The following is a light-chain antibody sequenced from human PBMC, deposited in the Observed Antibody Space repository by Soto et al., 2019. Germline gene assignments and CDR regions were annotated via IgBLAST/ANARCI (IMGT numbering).Light chain of an antibody. CDR3: SSYTSTSTPYV. CDR2: DVR. CDR1: SRDVGGYNY. V-gene: IGLV2-14*03. Sequence: QSALTQPASVSGSPGQSITISCTGTSRDVGGYNYVSWYQHLPGKAPKLMIYDVRSRPSGVSDRFSGSKSGNTASLTISGLQAEDEADYYCSSYTSTSTPYVFGTGTKVTVL. J-gene: IGLJ1*01.